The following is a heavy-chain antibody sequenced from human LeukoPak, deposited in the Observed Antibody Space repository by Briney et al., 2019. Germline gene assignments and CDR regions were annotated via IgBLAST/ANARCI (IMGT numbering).Heavy chain of an antibody. J-gene: IGHJ6*03. V-gene: IGHV3-30*02. Sequence: PGGSLRLSCAASGFTFSSYGMHWVRQAPGKGLEWVAFIRYDGSNKYYADSVKGRFTISRDNSKNTLYLQMNSLRAGDTAVYYCAKDGSSGYCSGGSCYSGGYYYYYYMDVWGKGTTVTISS. CDR2: IRYDGSNK. D-gene: IGHD2-15*01. CDR3: AKDGSSGYCSGGSCYSGGYYYYYYMDV. CDR1: GFTFSSYG.